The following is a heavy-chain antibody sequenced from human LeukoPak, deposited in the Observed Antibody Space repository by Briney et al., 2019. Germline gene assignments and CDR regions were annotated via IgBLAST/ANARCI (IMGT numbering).Heavy chain of an antibody. Sequence: GASVKVSCKASGYTFTSYGISWVRQAPGQGLEWMGWISAYNGNTNYAQKLQGRVTMTTDTSTSTAYMELRSLRSDDTAVYYCARLTMVRGVIYGTDWYSDLWGRGTLVTVSS. CDR1: GYTFTSYG. V-gene: IGHV1-18*01. D-gene: IGHD3-10*01. CDR2: ISAYNGNT. J-gene: IGHJ2*01. CDR3: ARLTMVRGVIYGTDWYSDL.